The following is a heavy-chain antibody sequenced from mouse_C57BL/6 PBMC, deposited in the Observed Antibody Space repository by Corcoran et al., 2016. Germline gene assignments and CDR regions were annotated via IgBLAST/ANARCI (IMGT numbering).Heavy chain of an antibody. D-gene: IGHD1-1*01. V-gene: IGHV14-1*01. CDR3: RPYGSSYGYCDV. J-gene: IGHJ1*03. CDR1: GFNIKDYY. Sequence: EVQLQQSGAELVRPGASVKLSCTASGFNIKDYYMHWVKQRPEQGLEWIGRIDPEDGDTEYAPKFQGKATMTADTSSNTAYLQLSSLTSEDTAVYYCRPYGSSYGYCDVWGTGTTVTVSS. CDR2: IDPEDGDT.